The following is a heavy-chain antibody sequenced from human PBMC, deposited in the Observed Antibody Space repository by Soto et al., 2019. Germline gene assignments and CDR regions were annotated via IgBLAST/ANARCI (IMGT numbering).Heavy chain of an antibody. D-gene: IGHD2-15*01. CDR2: ISDSGTTT. V-gene: IGHV3-23*01. CDR3: AKGKSGSCYSSLDF. CDR1: GFTFSSYA. J-gene: IGHJ4*02. Sequence: GGSLRLSCAASGFTFSSYAMKWVRQAPGKGLEWVSLISDSGTTTYYADSVKGRFTISRDNSKSTVYLQVNSLGAEDTAMYYCAKGKSGSCYSSLDFWGQGTPVTVSS.